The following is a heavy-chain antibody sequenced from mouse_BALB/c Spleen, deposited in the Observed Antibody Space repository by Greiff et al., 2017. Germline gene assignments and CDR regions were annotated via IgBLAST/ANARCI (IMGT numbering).Heavy chain of an antibody. J-gene: IGHJ4*01. Sequence: VQLKESGPGLVKPSQSLSLTCSVTGYSITSGYYWNWIRQFPGNKLEWMGYISYDGSNNYNPSLKNRISITRDTSKNQFFLKLNSVTTEDTATYYCAREDYYGDYAMDYWGQGTSVTVSS. D-gene: IGHD1-2*01. CDR2: ISYDGSN. V-gene: IGHV3-6*02. CDR1: GYSITSGYY. CDR3: AREDYYGDYAMDY.